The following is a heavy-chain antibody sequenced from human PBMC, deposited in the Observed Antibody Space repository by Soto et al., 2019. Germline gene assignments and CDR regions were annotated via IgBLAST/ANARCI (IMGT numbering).Heavy chain of an antibody. J-gene: IGHJ4*02. V-gene: IGHV1-69*01. D-gene: IGHD3-22*01. CDR2: IIPMFGTA. CDR3: ARVGPAHYDDSSGYYSPLDY. Sequence: QVQLVQSGAEVKKPGSSMKVSCKAYGDTFSSYAINWERQAPGQGLEWMGGIIPMFGTANYAQKFKDRVRITSVESTSTVYMALSRLRSEDTAVYYCARVGPAHYDDSSGYYSPLDYGGQGTLCTVSS. CDR1: GDTFSSYA.